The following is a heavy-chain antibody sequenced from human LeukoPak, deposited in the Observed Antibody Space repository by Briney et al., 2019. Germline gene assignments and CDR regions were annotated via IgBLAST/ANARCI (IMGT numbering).Heavy chain of an antibody. V-gene: IGHV4-59*01. CDR3: ARAPLVGWFDP. J-gene: IGHJ5*02. CDR2: IYYSGST. CDR1: GGSISSYY. Sequence: SETLSLTCTVSGGSISSYYWSWIRQPPGKGLEWIGYIYYSGSTNYNPSLKSRVTISVDTSKNQFSLKLSSVTAADTAVYYCARAPLVGWFDPWGQGTLVTVPS.